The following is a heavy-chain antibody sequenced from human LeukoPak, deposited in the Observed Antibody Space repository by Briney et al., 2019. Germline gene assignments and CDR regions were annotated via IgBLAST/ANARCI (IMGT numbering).Heavy chain of an antibody. D-gene: IGHD3-22*01. CDR1: GASINTYY. J-gene: IGHJ4*02. Sequence: SETLSLTCTVSGASINTYYWSWIRQPPGKGLEWIGYIYHSGSTKYNPSLKSRVTISVDTSKNQFSLRLSSVTAADTAVYYCARQLYDSSGYPFDYWGQGTLVTVSS. CDR3: ARQLYDSSGYPFDY. CDR2: IYHSGST. V-gene: IGHV4-59*08.